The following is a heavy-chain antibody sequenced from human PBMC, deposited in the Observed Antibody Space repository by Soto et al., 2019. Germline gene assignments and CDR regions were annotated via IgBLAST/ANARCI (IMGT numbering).Heavy chain of an antibody. V-gene: IGHV4-39*01. CDR2: IYYSGST. CDR1: GGSISSSGYY. J-gene: IGHJ5*02. Sequence: PSETLSLTCTVSGGSISSSGYYWGWIRQPPGKGLEWIGSIYYSGSTYYNPSLKSRVTISVDTSKNQFSLKLSSVTAADTAVYYCARHTHWFDPWGQGTLVTVSS. CDR3: ARHTHWFDP.